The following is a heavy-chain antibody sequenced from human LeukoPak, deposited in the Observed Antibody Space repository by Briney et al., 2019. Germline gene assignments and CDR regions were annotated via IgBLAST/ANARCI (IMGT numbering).Heavy chain of an antibody. CDR3: ARWGYDSSGYYSFDY. D-gene: IGHD3-22*01. CDR2: IYHSGST. CDR1: GYSISSGYY. Sequence: SETLSLTCTVSGYSISSGYYWGWIRQPPGKGLEWIGNIYHSGSTYYNPSLKSRVTISVDTSKNQFSLKLNSMIAADTAVYYCARWGYDSSGYYSFDYWGQGTQVTVSS. J-gene: IGHJ4*02. V-gene: IGHV4-38-2*02.